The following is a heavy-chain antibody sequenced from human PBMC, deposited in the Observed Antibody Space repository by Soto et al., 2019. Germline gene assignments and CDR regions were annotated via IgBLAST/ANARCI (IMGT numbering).Heavy chain of an antibody. CDR1: GGSISSSAYY. CDR2: IYYNGGT. J-gene: IGHJ5*02. D-gene: IGHD1-26*01. CDR3: AREGAGSSASS. V-gene: IGHV4-39*01. Sequence: QLQLQESGPGLVKPSETLSLTCTVSGGSISSSAYYWAWIRQPPGKGLEWIGSIYYNGGTVYRPSIKSRVTLSGDTSKNQFSLKLSSVTAADTAVYYCAREGAGSSASSWGQGTMVTVSS.